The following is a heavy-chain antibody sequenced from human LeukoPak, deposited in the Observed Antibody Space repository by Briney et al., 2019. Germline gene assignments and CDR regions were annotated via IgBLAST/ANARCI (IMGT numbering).Heavy chain of an antibody. Sequence: SETLSLTCAVYGGSFSGYYWSWIRQPPGKGLEWIGEINHSGSTNYNPSLKSRVNISVDTSKNQFSLKLSSVTAADTAVYYCARGPRIAARPQRLYYFDYWGQGTLVTVSS. CDR2: INHSGST. CDR3: ARGPRIAARPQRLYYFDY. J-gene: IGHJ4*02. V-gene: IGHV4-34*01. CDR1: GGSFSGYY. D-gene: IGHD6-6*01.